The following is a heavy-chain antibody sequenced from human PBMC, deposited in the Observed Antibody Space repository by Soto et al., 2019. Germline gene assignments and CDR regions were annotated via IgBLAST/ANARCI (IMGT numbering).Heavy chain of an antibody. J-gene: IGHJ4*02. CDR3: TRGPSGDKVDY. Sequence: SETLSLTCTVSGGSISSGDYYWSWIRQPPGKGLEWIGYIYYSGNTYYNPSLKSRVTISVDTSKNQFSLKLSSGTAADTAVYYCTRGPSGDKVDYWSPGTLVTVSS. V-gene: IGHV4-30-4*01. CDR2: IYYSGNT. CDR1: GGSISSGDYY. D-gene: IGHD7-27*01.